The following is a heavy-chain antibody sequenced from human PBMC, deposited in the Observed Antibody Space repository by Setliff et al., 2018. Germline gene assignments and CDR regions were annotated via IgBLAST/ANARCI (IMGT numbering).Heavy chain of an antibody. Sequence: GSLRLSCAASGFTFSSYDMHWVRQAPGKGLEWVAVIWFDGSKEFYADSVTGRFTISRDNSKNTLYLQMSSLRAEDTAVYYCARGGVTNYYDSSGIPDAFDIWGQGTMVTVSS. CDR1: GFTFSSYD. CDR3: ARGGVTNYYDSSGIPDAFDI. CDR2: IWFDGSKE. D-gene: IGHD3-22*01. V-gene: IGHV3-33*01. J-gene: IGHJ3*02.